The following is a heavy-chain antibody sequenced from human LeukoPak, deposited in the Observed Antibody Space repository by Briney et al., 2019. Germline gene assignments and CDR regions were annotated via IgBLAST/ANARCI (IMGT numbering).Heavy chain of an antibody. CDR2: IHWNDDK. CDR3: AHGGLLH. Sequence: TLSLTCTVSGGSISSYYWSWIRQPPGKALEWLALIHWNDDKFYSPSLKSRLTITKDTSKNQVALTMTNMDPVDTGTYYCAHGGLLHWGQGTLVTVSS. J-gene: IGHJ4*02. CDR1: GGSISSYYW. V-gene: IGHV2-5*01. D-gene: IGHD2-21*02.